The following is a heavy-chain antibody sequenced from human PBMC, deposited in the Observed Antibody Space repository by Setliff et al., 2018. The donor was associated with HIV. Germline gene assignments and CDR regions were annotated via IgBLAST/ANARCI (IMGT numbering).Heavy chain of an antibody. V-gene: IGHV4-34*01. CDR2: INHSGST. CDR1: GGSFSGYY. Sequence: SETLSLTCAVYGGSFSGYYWSWIRQPPGKGLEWIGEINHSGSTNYNPSLESRVTISVDTSKNQFSLNVSSVTAADTAVYYCARHSPSDYWGQGTLVTVSS. J-gene: IGHJ4*02. CDR3: ARHSPSDY.